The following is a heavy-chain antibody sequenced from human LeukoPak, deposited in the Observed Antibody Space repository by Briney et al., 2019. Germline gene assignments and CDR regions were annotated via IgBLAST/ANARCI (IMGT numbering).Heavy chain of an antibody. CDR1: GFTFSNAW. CDR3: TTVRRYCSGGSCYSNY. CDR2: IKSKTDGGTT. D-gene: IGHD2-15*01. V-gene: IGHV3-15*01. Sequence: GGSLRPSCAASGFTFSNAWMSWVRQAPGKGLEWVGRIKSKTDGGTTDYAAPVKGRFTISRDDSKNTLYLLMNSLKTEDTAVYYCTTVRRYCSGGSCYSNYWGQGTLVTVSS. J-gene: IGHJ4*02.